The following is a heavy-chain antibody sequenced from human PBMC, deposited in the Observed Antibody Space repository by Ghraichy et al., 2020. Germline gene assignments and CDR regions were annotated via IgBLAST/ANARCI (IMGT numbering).Heavy chain of an antibody. D-gene: IGHD6-6*01. CDR2: IYYSGTT. Sequence: SETLSLTCTVSGGSISTGSHYWGWMRQPPGKGLEWIGSIYYSGTTYYNPSLRSRVTISVDTSRNEFSMRLSSLTAADTAVYYCTREYSSSPADRGQGTMVTVSA. J-gene: IGHJ4*02. CDR1: GGSISTGSHY. V-gene: IGHV4-39*02. CDR3: TREYSSSPAD.